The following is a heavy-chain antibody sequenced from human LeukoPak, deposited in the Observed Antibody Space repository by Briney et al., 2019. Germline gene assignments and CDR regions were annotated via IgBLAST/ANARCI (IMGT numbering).Heavy chain of an antibody. Sequence: SETLSLTCAVSGGSISSGGYYWSWIRQHPGKGLEWIGYIQYSGSAYYNPSLKSRVIISVDTSKNQFSLRLSSVTAADTAVYYCARDLHYYDILTGSPRGGGAFNIWGQGTLVTVSS. J-gene: IGHJ3*02. D-gene: IGHD3-9*01. CDR1: GGSISSGGYY. V-gene: IGHV4-31*11. CDR3: ARDLHYYDILTGSPRGGGAFNI. CDR2: IQYSGSA.